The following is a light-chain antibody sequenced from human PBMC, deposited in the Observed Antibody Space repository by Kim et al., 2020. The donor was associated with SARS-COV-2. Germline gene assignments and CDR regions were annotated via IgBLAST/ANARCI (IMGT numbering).Light chain of an antibody. CDR1: NIGSKS. Sequence: SYELTQPPSVSVAPGKTARITCGGNNIGSKSVHWYQQKPGQAPVLVIYYDSDRPSGIPERFSGSNSGNTATLTISRVAAGDEADYYCQAWDSSSDHVVFG. CDR3: QAWDSSSDHVV. CDR2: YDS. J-gene: IGLJ2*01. V-gene: IGLV3-21*04.